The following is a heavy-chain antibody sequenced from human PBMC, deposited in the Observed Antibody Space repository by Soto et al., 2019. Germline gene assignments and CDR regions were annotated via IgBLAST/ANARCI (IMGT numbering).Heavy chain of an antibody. D-gene: IGHD4-17*01. V-gene: IGHV1-18*01. CDR2: ISAYNGNT. CDR1: GYTFTSYA. Sequence: ASVKVSCKASGYTFTSYAIHWVRQAPGQRLEWMGWISAYNGNTNYAQKLQGRVTMTTDTSTSTAYMELRSLRSDDTAVYYCAREPFNYGDYGGQVDYWGQGTLVTVSS. J-gene: IGHJ4*02. CDR3: AREPFNYGDYGGQVDY.